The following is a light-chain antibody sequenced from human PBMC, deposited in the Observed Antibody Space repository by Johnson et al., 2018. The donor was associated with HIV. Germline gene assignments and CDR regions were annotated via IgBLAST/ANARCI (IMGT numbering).Light chain of an antibody. V-gene: IGLV1-51*02. J-gene: IGLJ1*01. CDR2: EDN. CDR3: GTWDNSLSNGGV. CDR1: SSNIGNNY. Sequence: QSVLTQPPSVSAAPGQKVTISCSGSSSNIGNNYVSWYQQLPGTARKLLMYEDNKRHSGIPDRFSGSKSGTSATLGITGVQTGDEADYYCGTWDNSLSNGGVFGTGTKVTVL.